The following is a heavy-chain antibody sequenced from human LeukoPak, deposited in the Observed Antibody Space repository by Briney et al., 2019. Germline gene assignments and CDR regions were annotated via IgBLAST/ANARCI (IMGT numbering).Heavy chain of an antibody. CDR1: GITLSNYG. Sequence: EGSLRLSCAVSGITLSNYGMSWVRQAPGKGLEWVSSISSSSSYIYYADSVKGRFTISRDNAKNSLYLQMNSLRAEDTAVYYCARDRYCTNGVCYGAFDIWGQGTMVTVSS. V-gene: IGHV3-21*01. J-gene: IGHJ3*02. D-gene: IGHD2-8*01. CDR3: ARDRYCTNGVCYGAFDI. CDR2: ISSSSSYI.